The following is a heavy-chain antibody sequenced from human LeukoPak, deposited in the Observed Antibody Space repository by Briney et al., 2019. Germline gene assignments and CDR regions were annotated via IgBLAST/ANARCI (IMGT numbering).Heavy chain of an antibody. CDR2: IIPIFGTA. D-gene: IGHD3-10*01. Sequence: GASVKVSCKASGGTFNSYAISWVRQAPGQGLEWMGGIIPIFGTANYAQKVQGRVTITTDESTTTAYMELSSLRSEDTAVYYCARGSWSMVRGVTTYYYYGMDVWGQGTTVTVSS. CDR1: GGTFNSYA. V-gene: IGHV1-69*05. CDR3: ARGSWSMVRGVTTYYYYGMDV. J-gene: IGHJ6*02.